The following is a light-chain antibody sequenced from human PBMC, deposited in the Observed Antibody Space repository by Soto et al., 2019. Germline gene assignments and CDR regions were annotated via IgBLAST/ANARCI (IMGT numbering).Light chain of an antibody. V-gene: IGKV1-9*01. CDR3: QQLNSYPPT. J-gene: IGKJ1*01. Sequence: DIQMTQSPSTLSGSVGDRVTITCRASQTISSWLAWYQQKPGKAPKLLIYAASTLQSGVPSRFSGSGSGTEFTLTISSLQPEDFAAYYCQQLNSYPPTFGQGTKVDIK. CDR1: QTISSW. CDR2: AAS.